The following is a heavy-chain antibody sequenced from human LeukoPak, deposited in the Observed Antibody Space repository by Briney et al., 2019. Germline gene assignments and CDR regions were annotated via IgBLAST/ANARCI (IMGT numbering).Heavy chain of an antibody. CDR3: AQKGGAAPDYYYYMDV. J-gene: IGHJ6*03. Sequence: KPSETLSLTCAVYGGSFSGYYWGWIRQPPGKGLEWIGEINHSGSTNYNPSLKSRVTISVDTSKNQFSLKLSSVTAADTAVYYCAQKGGAAPDYYYYMDVWGKGTTVTVSS. CDR1: GGSFSGYY. CDR2: INHSGST. D-gene: IGHD6-13*01. V-gene: IGHV4-34*01.